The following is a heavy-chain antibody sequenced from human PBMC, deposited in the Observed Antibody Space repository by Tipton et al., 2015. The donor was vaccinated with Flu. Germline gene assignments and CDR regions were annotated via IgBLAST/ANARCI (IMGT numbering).Heavy chain of an antibody. CDR1: GVSISITSYY. V-gene: IGHV4-61*05. CDR2: IDYSGTT. D-gene: IGHD5-12*01. CDR3: ARHRGLDYHFDL. J-gene: IGHJ4*02. Sequence: TLSLTCSVSGVSISITSYYWSWVRQPPGKGLEWIGYIDYSGTTKYNPSLESRVTISVDMSKNHFSLRLSSVTAADAAVYYCARHRGLDYHFDLWGQGTLVTVAS.